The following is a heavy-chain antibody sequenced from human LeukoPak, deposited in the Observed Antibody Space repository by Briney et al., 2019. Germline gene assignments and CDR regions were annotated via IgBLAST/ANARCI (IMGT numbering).Heavy chain of an antibody. CDR2: INPSGGST. V-gene: IGHV1-46*01. CDR3: ARDLISGWSLDY. D-gene: IGHD6-19*01. Sequence: GASVKVSCKASGYTFTSYYMHWVGQAPRQGLEWMGVINPSGGSTSYAQKFQGRVTMTRDKATSTVYMELSSLSSEHTAVYYCARDLISGWSLDYWGQGTLVTVSS. J-gene: IGHJ4*02. CDR1: GYTFTSYY.